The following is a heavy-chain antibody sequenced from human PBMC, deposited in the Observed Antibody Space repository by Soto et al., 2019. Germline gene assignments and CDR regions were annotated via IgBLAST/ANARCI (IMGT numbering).Heavy chain of an antibody. J-gene: IGHJ3*02. V-gene: IGHV1-69*13. D-gene: IGHD3-22*01. CDR2: IIPIFGTA. CDR1: GGTFSSYA. CDR3: ARSRGYYDSSGYFLAFDI. Sequence: ASVKVSCKASGGTFSSYAISWVRQAPGQGLEWMGGIIPIFGTANYAQKFQGRVTITADESTSTAYMELSSLRSGDTAVYYCARSRGYYDSSGYFLAFDIWGQGTMATVS.